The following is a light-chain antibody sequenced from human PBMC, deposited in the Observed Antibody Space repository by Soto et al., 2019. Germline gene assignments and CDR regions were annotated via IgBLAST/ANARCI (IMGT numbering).Light chain of an antibody. Sequence: EIVLTQSPGTLSLSPGERATLSCRASQSVSSNYLAWYQQKPGQAPRLLIYGASSRATGIPDRFSGSGSGTDFTLTIRRLKPEDFAVYYCQQYGSSYPWTFGQGTKVEIK. V-gene: IGKV3-20*01. CDR2: GAS. CDR1: QSVSSNY. CDR3: QQYGSSYPWT. J-gene: IGKJ1*01.